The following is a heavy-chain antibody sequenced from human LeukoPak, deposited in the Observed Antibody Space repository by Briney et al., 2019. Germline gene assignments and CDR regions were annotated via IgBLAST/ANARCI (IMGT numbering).Heavy chain of an antibody. J-gene: IGHJ4*02. Sequence: SSETLSLTCTVSGGSISSSSYYWGWIRQPPGKGLEWIGSIYYSGSTYYNPSLKSRVTISVDTSKNQFSLKLSSVTAADTAVYYCTTDFRYCSSTSCSYWGQGTLVTVSS. CDR3: TTDFRYCSSTSCSY. V-gene: IGHV4-39*07. D-gene: IGHD2-2*01. CDR1: GGSISSSSYY. CDR2: IYYSGST.